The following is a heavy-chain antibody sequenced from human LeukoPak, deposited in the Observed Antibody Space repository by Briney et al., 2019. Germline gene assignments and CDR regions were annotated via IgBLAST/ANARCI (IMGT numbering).Heavy chain of an antibody. CDR3: AKDRYSYAFEYSDS. Sequence: GGSLRLSCAASGFTFSRYGMHWVRQAPGKGLDWVAVISNDGSKKYYADSVKGRFTISRDNSKNTLSLQVSSLRTEDTAVYYCAKDRYSYAFEYSDSWGQGTLVTVSS. J-gene: IGHJ4*02. CDR2: ISNDGSKK. CDR1: GFTFSRYG. D-gene: IGHD5-18*01. V-gene: IGHV3-30*18.